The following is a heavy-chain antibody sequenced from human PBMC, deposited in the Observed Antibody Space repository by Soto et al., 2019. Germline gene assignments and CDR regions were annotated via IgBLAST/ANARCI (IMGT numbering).Heavy chain of an antibody. CDR2: INPYGGST. J-gene: IGHJ4*02. CDR3: ARPLAAAGLDFDY. D-gene: IGHD6-13*01. Sequence: ASVKVSCKASGYTFTSHYIHWVRQAPGQGLEWMAIINPYGGSTNYAQKFRGRVTLTMDTSTSTVYMEASSLRSEDTAVYYCARPLAAAGLDFDYWGQGTLVTVPS. V-gene: IGHV1-46*01. CDR1: GYTFTSHY.